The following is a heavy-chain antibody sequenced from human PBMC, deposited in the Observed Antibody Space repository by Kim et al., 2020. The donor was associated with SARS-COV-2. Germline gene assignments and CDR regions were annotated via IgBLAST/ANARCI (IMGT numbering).Heavy chain of an antibody. D-gene: IGHD3-22*01. Sequence: SETLSLTCAVYGGSFSGYYWSWIRQPPGKGLEWIGEIYHSGSTNYNPSLKSRVTISVDTSKNQFSLKLSSVTAADTAVYYCARGKRQWLVRVPYYYYMDVWGKGTTVTVSS. CDR1: GGSFSGYY. V-gene: IGHV4-34*01. J-gene: IGHJ6*03. CDR2: IYHSGST. CDR3: ARGKRQWLVRVPYYYYMDV.